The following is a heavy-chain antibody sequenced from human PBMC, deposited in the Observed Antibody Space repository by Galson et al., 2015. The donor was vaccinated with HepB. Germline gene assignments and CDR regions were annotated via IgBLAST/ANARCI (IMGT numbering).Heavy chain of an antibody. Sequence: SLRLSCAASGFTFSSYWMHWVRQAPGKGLVWVSRINSDGSSTSYADSVKGRFTISRDNAKNTLYLQMNSLRAEDTAVYYCARDFPLPGMTRHARIVGAAFLSHSWFDPWGQGTLVTVSS. V-gene: IGHV3-74*01. CDR3: ARDFPLPGMTRHARIVGAAFLSHSWFDP. J-gene: IGHJ5*02. D-gene: IGHD1-26*01. CDR1: GFTFSSYW. CDR2: INSDGSST.